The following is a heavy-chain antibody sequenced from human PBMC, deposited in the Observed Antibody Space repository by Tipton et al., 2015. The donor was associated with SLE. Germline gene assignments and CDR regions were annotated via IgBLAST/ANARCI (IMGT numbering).Heavy chain of an antibody. D-gene: IGHD3-10*01. CDR2: IYTSEST. CDR1: GDSINSGTYY. CDR3: ARVLMGFGEPRAPTRGYYYYMDV. V-gene: IGHV4-61*09. Sequence: TLSLTCTVSGDSINSGTYYWSWIRQPAGKGLEWIGNIYTSESTNYNPSLKSRVTISVDTSKNQFSLKLTSVTAADTAVYYCARVLMGFGEPRAPTRGYYYYMDVWGKGTTVTVSS. J-gene: IGHJ6*03.